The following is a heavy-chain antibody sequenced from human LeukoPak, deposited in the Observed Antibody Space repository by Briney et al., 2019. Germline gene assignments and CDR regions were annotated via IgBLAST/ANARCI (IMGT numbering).Heavy chain of an antibody. CDR2: IYYSGST. J-gene: IGHJ4*02. CDR3: AREGEWEQEDNYFDY. CDR1: GGSVSSGSYY. V-gene: IGHV4-61*01. Sequence: SETLSLTCTVSGGSVSSGSYYWSWIRQPPGKGLEWIVYIYYSGSTNYNPSLKSRVTISVDTSKNQFSLKLSSVTAADTAVYYCAREGEWEQEDNYFDYWGQGTLVTVSS. D-gene: IGHD1-26*01.